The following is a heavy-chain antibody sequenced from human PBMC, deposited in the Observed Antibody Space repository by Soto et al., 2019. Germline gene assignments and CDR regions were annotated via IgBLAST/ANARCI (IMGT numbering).Heavy chain of an antibody. CDR1: GFTFSSYG. CDR2: ISYDGSNK. J-gene: IGHJ6*02. CDR3: AKDYGSGGGMDV. Sequence: QVQLVESGGGVVQPGRSLRLSCAASGFTFSSYGMHWVRQAPGKGLEWVAVISYDGSNKYYADSVKGRFTISRDNSKNTLYLQMNSLRAEDTAVYYCAKDYGSGGGMDVWGQGTTVTVSS. V-gene: IGHV3-30*18. D-gene: IGHD1-26*01.